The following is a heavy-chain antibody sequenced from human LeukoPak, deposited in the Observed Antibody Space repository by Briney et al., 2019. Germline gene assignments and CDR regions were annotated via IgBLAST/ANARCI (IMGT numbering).Heavy chain of an antibody. D-gene: IGHD3-10*01. CDR1: GGSISTFY. V-gene: IGHV4-59*01. CDR3: AKGNYGSGVLDV. J-gene: IGHJ6*04. Sequence: SETLSLTCTVSGGSISTFYWSWIRQPPGKGLEWIGYIFYNGSSNHNPSLNSRLTISVDTSTNQFSLKLNSVTAADTAVYYCAKGNYGSGVLDVLGKGTTVTISS. CDR2: IFYNGSS.